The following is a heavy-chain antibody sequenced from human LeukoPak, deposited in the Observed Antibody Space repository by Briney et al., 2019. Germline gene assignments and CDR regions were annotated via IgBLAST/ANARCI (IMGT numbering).Heavy chain of an antibody. CDR2: ISATGRST. CDR3: ARDYTNYLDLGY. J-gene: IGHJ4*02. Sequence: GGSLRLSCAGSHFNFSSYAMSWVRQAPGRGLEWVSLISATGRSTYYGDSVKGRFTISRDNSNNALYLQMSSLRADDTAVYYCARDYTNYLDLGYWGQGTLVTVSS. D-gene: IGHD4/OR15-4a*01. V-gene: IGHV3-23*01. CDR1: HFNFSSYA.